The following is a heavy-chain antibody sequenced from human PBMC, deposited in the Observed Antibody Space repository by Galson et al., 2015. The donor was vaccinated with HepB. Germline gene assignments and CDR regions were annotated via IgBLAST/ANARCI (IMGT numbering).Heavy chain of an antibody. CDR3: ASGSSGYYPFDY. D-gene: IGHD3-22*01. CDR2: IMPILGVA. V-gene: IGHV1-69*10. CDR1: GGSFSNYA. Sequence: SVKVSCKASGGSFSNYAISWVRQAPGQGLEWMGGIMPILGVANYAQKFQGRVTIIADKSTSTAYMELSSLRSDDTAVYYCASGSSGYYPFDYWGQGTLVTVSS. J-gene: IGHJ4*02.